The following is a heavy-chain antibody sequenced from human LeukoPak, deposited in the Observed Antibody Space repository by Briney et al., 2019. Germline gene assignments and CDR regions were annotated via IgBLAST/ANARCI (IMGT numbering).Heavy chain of an antibody. J-gene: IGHJ4*02. CDR2: ISTDPSNK. CDR1: GFSFSSYL. CDR3: VKDSSTTWFGRDSK. V-gene: IGHV3-30*18. Sequence: GGSLRLSCAASGFSFSSYLIHWVRQAPGKGLEWVALISTDPSNKNYADSVKGRFTISRDNSINMLYLQMRSLRLEDTAVYYCVKDSSTTWFGRDSKWGRGTLVTVSS. D-gene: IGHD3-10*01.